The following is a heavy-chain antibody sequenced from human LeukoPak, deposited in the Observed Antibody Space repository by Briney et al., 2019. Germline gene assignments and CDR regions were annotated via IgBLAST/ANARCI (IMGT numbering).Heavy chain of an antibody. CDR2: ISRSSIYI. J-gene: IGHJ4*02. CDR1: GFTFSTYN. CDR3: ARVYTSSTRKFDS. Sequence: AGGSLRLSCAASGFTFSTYNMNWVRQAPGKGLEWVSSISRSSIYIYYADSVKGRFTISRDNAKNSLYLQMDSLRAEDTAVYYCARVYTSSTRKFDSWGQGTLVTVSS. D-gene: IGHD2-2*02. V-gene: IGHV3-21*01.